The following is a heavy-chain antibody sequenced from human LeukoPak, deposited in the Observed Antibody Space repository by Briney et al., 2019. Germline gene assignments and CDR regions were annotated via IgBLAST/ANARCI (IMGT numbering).Heavy chain of an antibody. CDR1: GFTFSSYA. CDR3: AKDMGASAFNMFDF. J-gene: IGHJ4*02. V-gene: IGHV3-23*01. CDR2: ISGSGGST. Sequence: GGPLRLSCAASGFTFSSYAMSWVRQAPGKGLEWVAAISGSGGSTYYADSVKGRFTISRDNSKNTLYLQMNSLRGEDTALYYCAKDMGASAFNMFDFWGQGTLVTVSS. D-gene: IGHD3-16*01.